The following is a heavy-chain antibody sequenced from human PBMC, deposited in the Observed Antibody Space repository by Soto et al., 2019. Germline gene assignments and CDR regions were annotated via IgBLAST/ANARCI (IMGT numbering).Heavy chain of an antibody. J-gene: IGHJ5*02. CDR1: GGSISSSSYY. V-gene: IGHV4-39*01. CDR2: IYYSGST. CDR3: ARRRNFDWLWWTSSWFDP. Sequence: QLQLQESGPGLVKPSETLSLTCTVSGGSISSSSYYWGWIRQPPGKGLEWIGSIYYSGSTYYNPSLNSRVTISVDTSKNQFSLKLSSVTAADTAVYYCARRRNFDWLWWTSSWFDPWGQGTLVTVSS. D-gene: IGHD3-9*01.